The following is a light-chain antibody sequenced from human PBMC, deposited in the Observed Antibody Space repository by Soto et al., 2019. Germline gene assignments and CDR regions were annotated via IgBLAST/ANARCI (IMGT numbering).Light chain of an antibody. CDR3: QEYNSYSGT. CDR2: DAS. J-gene: IGKJ1*01. CDR1: HNINRW. Sequence: DIQMTQSPSIMSASVGDRVTITCRASHNINRWLAWYQQKPGKAPKLLIYDASRLESGVPSRFGGSGSGTEFTLSISSLQPDDFAISYWQEYNSYSGTFGPGTKVEIK. V-gene: IGKV1-5*01.